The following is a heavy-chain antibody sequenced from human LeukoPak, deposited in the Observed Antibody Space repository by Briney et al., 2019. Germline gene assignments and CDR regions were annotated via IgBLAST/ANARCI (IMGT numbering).Heavy chain of an antibody. V-gene: IGHV3-23*01. CDR1: GFTFSTYA. Sequence: PGGSLRLSCVASGFTFSTYAVGWVRQAPGKGLEWVSAISGSGGSTYYADSVKGRFTISRDNSKNTLYLQMNSLRAEDTAVYYCAKNGYDSSGYLYFDYWGQGTLVTVSS. CDR2: ISGSGGST. CDR3: AKNGYDSSGYLYFDY. J-gene: IGHJ4*02. D-gene: IGHD3-22*01.